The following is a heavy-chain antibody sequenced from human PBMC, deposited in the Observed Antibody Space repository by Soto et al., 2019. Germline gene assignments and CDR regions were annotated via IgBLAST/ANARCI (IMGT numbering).Heavy chain of an antibody. CDR3: AKTVGQVGASNFDY. CDR2: ISYDGNNK. V-gene: IGHV3-30*18. J-gene: IGHJ4*02. CDR1: GFTFSNYA. D-gene: IGHD1-26*01. Sequence: GGSLRLSCVASGFTFSNYAMYWVRQTPGQGLEWVATISYDGNNKYYADSVKGRFTSSRDNSKNTVYLQMNSLRDEDTAIYYCAKTVGQVGASNFDYWGRGTLVTVSS.